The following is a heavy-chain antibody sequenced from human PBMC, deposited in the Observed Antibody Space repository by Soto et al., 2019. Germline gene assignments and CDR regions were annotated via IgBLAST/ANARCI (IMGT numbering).Heavy chain of an antibody. Sequence: PXATLSRTCTVRGGSSSSSRYYWGWIRQPPGKGLEWIGSIYYSGSTYYNPSLKSRVTISVDTSKNPFSLKLSSVTAADTAVYYCASAGIRYFDLDWFGPCGRVTLVPVSS. CDR1: GGSSSSSRYY. CDR3: ASAGIRYFDLDWFGP. J-gene: IGHJ5*02. V-gene: IGHV4-39*01. D-gene: IGHD3-9*01. CDR2: IYYSGST.